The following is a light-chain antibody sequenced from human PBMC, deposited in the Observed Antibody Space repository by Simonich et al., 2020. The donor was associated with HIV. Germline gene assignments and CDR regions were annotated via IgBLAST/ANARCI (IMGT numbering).Light chain of an antibody. CDR2: WAS. Sequence: DIVMTQSPDSLAVSLVEMATINCKSSQSVLYSSNNKNYLAWYQQKPRQPPNLLIYWASTRESGVPDRFSGSGSVTNFTLTISSLQAEDVALYYCQQYFSTPYTFGQGTKLEIK. CDR3: QQYFSTPYT. CDR1: QSVLYSSNNKNY. V-gene: IGKV4-1*01. J-gene: IGKJ2*01.